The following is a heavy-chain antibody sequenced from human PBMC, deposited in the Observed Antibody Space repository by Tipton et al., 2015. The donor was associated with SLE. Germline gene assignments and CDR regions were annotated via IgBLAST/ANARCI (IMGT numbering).Heavy chain of an antibody. J-gene: IGHJ3*02. CDR3: ARGVQLSPRAFDI. CDR2: IYYSGST. V-gene: IGHV4-39*07. CDR1: GGSISSGSYY. D-gene: IGHD2-2*01. Sequence: TLSLTCTVSGGSISSGSYYWGWIRQPPGKGLEWIGSIYYSGSTYYNPSLKSRVTISVDTSKNQFSLKLSSVTAADTAVYYCARGVQLSPRAFDIWGQGTMVAVSS.